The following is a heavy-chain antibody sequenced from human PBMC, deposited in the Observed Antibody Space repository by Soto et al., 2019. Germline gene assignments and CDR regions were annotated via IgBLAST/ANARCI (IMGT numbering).Heavy chain of an antibody. CDR2: INHSGST. Sequence: ETLSLTCAVYGGSFSGYYWSWIRQPPGKGLEWIGEINHSGSTNYNPSLKSRVTISVDTSKNQFSLKLSSVTAADTAVYYCARDGPSYCSSTSCHIPYYYYGMDVWGQGTTVTVSS. CDR1: GGSFSGYY. D-gene: IGHD2-2*02. CDR3: ARDGPSYCSSTSCHIPYYYYGMDV. J-gene: IGHJ6*02. V-gene: IGHV4-34*01.